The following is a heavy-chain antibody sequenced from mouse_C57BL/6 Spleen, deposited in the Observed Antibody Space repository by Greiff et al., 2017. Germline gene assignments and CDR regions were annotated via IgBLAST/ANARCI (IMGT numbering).Heavy chain of an antibody. CDR3: ARSDCSDPFYFDY. J-gene: IGHJ2*01. D-gene: IGHD1-1*01. Sequence: QVQLQQPGAELVRPGTSVKLSCKASGYTFTNYWIGWVKQRPGHGLEWIGDIYPADGYTNYNQKFKGKATLTADKSSSTAYMQFSSLTSEDSAIYYCARSDCSDPFYFDYWGQGTTLTVSS. CDR2: IYPADGYT. CDR1: GYTFTNYW. V-gene: IGHV1-63*01.